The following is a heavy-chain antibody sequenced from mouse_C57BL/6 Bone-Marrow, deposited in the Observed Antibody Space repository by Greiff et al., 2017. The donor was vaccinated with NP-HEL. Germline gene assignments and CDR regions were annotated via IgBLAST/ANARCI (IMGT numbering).Heavy chain of an antibody. J-gene: IGHJ1*03. V-gene: IGHV8-12*01. D-gene: IGHD1-1*01. CDR3: ARRVHYYGSEDCWYFDV. CDR1: GFSLSTSGMG. Sequence: QVTLKESGPGILQSSQTLSLTCSFSGFSLSTSGMGVSWIRQPSGKGLEWLAHIYWDDDKRYNPSLKSRLTISKDTSRNQVFLKITSVDTADTATYYCARRVHYYGSEDCWYFDVWGTGTTVTVSS. CDR2: IYWDDDK.